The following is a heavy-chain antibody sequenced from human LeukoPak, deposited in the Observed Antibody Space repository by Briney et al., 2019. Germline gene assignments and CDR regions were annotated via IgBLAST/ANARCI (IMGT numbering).Heavy chain of an antibody. D-gene: IGHD2-2*01. Sequence: ASVKVSCKASGYTFTSYGISWVRQAPGQGLEWMGWISAYNGNTNYAQKLQGRVTMTTDTSTSTAYMELRSLRSDDTAVYYCARDFSTRSTPAASYYYFYGMDVWGQGTTVTVSS. CDR3: ARDFSTRSTPAASYYYFYGMDV. V-gene: IGHV1-18*01. CDR2: ISAYNGNT. CDR1: GYTFTSYG. J-gene: IGHJ6*02.